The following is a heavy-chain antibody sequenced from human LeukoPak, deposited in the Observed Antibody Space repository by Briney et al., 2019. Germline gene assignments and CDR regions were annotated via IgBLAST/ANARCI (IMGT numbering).Heavy chain of an antibody. D-gene: IGHD4-17*01. V-gene: IGHV1-69*04. CDR3: AREDGDRSTSDYFDY. CDR1: GGTFSSYA. Sequence: SVKISCKASGGTFSSYAISWVRQAPGQGLEWMGRIIPIFGIANYTQKFQGRVTITADKSTSTAYMELSSLRSEDTAVYYCAREDGDRSTSDYFDYWGQGTLVTVSS. J-gene: IGHJ4*02. CDR2: IIPIFGIA.